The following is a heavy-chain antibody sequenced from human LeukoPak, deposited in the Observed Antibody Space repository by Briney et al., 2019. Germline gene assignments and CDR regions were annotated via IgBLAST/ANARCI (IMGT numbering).Heavy chain of an antibody. CDR3: SGHMTTADF. CDR2: IKTKVHGGTT. Sequence: GGSLRLSCAASGFIFSDAWMSWVRQAPGKGLEWVARIKTKVHGGTTDYAAPVNGGFTISRDDSENKLFLQMNSLKAEDIGVYFCSGHMTTADFWGQGTLVTVSS. D-gene: IGHD4-11*01. J-gene: IGHJ4*02. V-gene: IGHV3-15*01. CDR1: GFIFSDAW.